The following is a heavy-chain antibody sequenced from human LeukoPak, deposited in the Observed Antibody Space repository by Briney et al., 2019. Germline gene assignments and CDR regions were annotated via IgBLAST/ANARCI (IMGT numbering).Heavy chain of an antibody. J-gene: IGHJ3*02. CDR2: IKSKTDGGTT. CDR3: TTGRFLEWLSTRRDDAFDI. Sequence: PGGPLRLSCAASGFTFSNAWMSWVRQAPGKGLEWVGRIKSKTDGGTTDYAAPVKGRFTISRDDSKNTLYLQMNSLKTEDTAVYYCTTGRFLEWLSTRRDDAFDIWGQGTMVTVSS. CDR1: GFTFSNAW. D-gene: IGHD3-3*01. V-gene: IGHV3-15*01.